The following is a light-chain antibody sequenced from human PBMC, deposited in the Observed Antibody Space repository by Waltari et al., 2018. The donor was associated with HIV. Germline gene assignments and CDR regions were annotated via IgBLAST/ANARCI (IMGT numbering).Light chain of an antibody. CDR2: DAN. J-gene: IGLJ3*02. CDR3: CSYMSGSTLV. CDR1: SSNVGGYNL. Sequence: QSALTQPASVSGSPGQSVTISCTGTSSNVGGYNLVSLYQQHPDKAPKLVIFDANPRPSGIPFRFSAAKSGNTASLTISGLQPEDEADYYCCSYMSGSTLVFGGGTKVIV. V-gene: IGLV2-14*02.